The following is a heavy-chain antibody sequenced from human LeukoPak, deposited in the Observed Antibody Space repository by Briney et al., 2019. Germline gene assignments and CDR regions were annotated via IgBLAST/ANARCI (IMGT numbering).Heavy chain of an antibody. D-gene: IGHD5-12*01. CDR1: GGSISSGTYY. CDR3: AIQRTKAVATITLGPDYMDV. J-gene: IGHJ6*03. V-gene: IGHV4-39*01. CDR2: IYYSGNT. Sequence: SETLSLTCTVSGGSISSGTYYWGWVRQPPGKGLEWIASIYYSGNTYHNPSLKSRVTISVDTSKNQFSLKLSSVTAADTAVYYCAIQRTKAVATITLGPDYMDVWGKGTSVTVSS.